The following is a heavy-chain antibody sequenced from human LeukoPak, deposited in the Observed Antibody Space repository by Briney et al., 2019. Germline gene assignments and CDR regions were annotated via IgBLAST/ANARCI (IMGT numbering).Heavy chain of an antibody. V-gene: IGHV3-23*01. CDR2: ISANGGST. D-gene: IGHD1-26*01. CDR3: ARVRGPMGVPNEAYDY. J-gene: IGHJ4*02. Sequence: PGGSLRLSCAASGFTFSSYAMSWVRQAPGKGLEWVSTISANGGSTDYADSVKGRFTISRDISKNTLFVQMNSLRVEDTAVYYCARVRGPMGVPNEAYDYWGQGTLVTVSS. CDR1: GFTFSSYA.